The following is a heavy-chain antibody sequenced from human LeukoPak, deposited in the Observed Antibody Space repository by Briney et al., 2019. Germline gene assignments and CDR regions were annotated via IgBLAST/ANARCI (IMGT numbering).Heavy chain of an antibody. CDR3: ARRAAAGHYYFDY. Sequence: QAGGSLRLSCAASGFTFSSYAMSWVRQAPGKGLEWVSVIYSGGSTYYADSVKGRFTISRDNSKNTLYLQMNSLRAEDTAVYYCARRAAAGHYYFDYWGQGTLVTVSS. CDR2: IYSGGST. D-gene: IGHD6-13*01. J-gene: IGHJ4*02. CDR1: GFTFSSYA. V-gene: IGHV3-53*01.